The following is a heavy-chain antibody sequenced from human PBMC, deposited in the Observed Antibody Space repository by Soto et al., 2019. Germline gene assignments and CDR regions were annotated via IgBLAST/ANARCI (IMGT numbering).Heavy chain of an antibody. D-gene: IGHD1-1*01. CDR3: ARNGGVYFDS. CDR1: GCSVSSGSYY. CDR2: IDYSGST. V-gene: IGHV4-61*01. J-gene: IGHJ4*02. Sequence: PSETLSLTCTVSGCSVSSGSYYWRWIRQRPGKGVGGIGYIDYSGSTNYNPSLKSRVTISVDTSKNQFSLKLGSVTAADTAVYYCARNGGVYFDSWGQGTLVTVSS.